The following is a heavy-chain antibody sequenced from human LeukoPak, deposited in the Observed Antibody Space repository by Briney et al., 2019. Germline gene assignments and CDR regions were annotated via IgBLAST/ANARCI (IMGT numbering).Heavy chain of an antibody. CDR3: AKGTNEWELHGSLDY. J-gene: IGHJ4*02. V-gene: IGHV1-18*01. Sequence: GASVKVSCKASGYTFTSYGISWVRQAPGQGLEWMGWISAYNGNTNYAQKLQGRVTMTTDTSTSTAYMELRSLRSDDTAVYYCAKGTNEWELHGSLDYWGQGTLVTVSS. CDR1: GYTFTSYG. CDR2: ISAYNGNT. D-gene: IGHD1-26*01.